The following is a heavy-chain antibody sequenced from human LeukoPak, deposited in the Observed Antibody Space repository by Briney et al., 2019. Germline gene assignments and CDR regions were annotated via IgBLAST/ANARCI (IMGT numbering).Heavy chain of an antibody. V-gene: IGHV1-8*01. CDR2: MNPNSGNT. J-gene: IGHJ5*02. Sequence: GASVKVSCKASGYTFTSYDISWVRQATGQGLEWMGWMNPNSGNTGYAQKFQGRVTMTRNTSISTAYMELSSLRSEDTAVYYCARGFWDFWSGLKFDPWGQGTLVTVSS. CDR3: ARGFWDFWSGLKFDP. CDR1: GYTFTSYD. D-gene: IGHD3-3*01.